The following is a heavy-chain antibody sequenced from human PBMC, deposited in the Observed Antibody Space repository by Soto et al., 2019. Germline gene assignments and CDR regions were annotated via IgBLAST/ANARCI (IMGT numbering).Heavy chain of an antibody. D-gene: IGHD3-3*01. J-gene: IGHJ3*02. CDR1: GYTFTSYG. V-gene: IGHV1-18*01. CDR2: ISAYNGNT. Sequence: ASVKVSCKASGYTFTSYGISWVRQAPGQGLEWKGWISAYNGNTNYAQKHQGRVTMTTDTSTRTAYLEWRSLRSANTSLFFCARVFGLRRSERWSAFDIWGQGKRVTVPS. CDR3: ARVFGLRRSERWSAFDI.